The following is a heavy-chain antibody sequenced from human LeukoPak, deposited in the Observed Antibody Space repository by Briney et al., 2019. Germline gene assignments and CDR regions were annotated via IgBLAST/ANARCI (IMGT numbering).Heavy chain of an antibody. J-gene: IGHJ4*02. CDR2: ISAYNGNT. CDR1: GYTFTSYG. CDR3: ARERDYDSSGLDY. Sequence: GASVKVSCKASGYTFTSYGISWVRQAPGQGLEWMGWISAYNGNTNYAQKLQGWVTMTRDTSISTAYMELSRLRSDDTAVYYCARERDYDSSGLDYWGQGTLVTVSS. V-gene: IGHV1-18*01. D-gene: IGHD3-22*01.